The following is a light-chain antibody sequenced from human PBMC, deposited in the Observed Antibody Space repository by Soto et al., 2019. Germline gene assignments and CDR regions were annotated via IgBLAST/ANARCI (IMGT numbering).Light chain of an antibody. Sequence: DIQMTQSPSTLSASVGDRVTITCRASQSMSRWLACYQQKPGKAPKLLLYKASTLESGVPLRFSGSGSGTEFTLTISSVQPDDSAPYYCQQYITSPYNFGQGTRLDIK. CDR1: QSMSRW. CDR3: QQYITSPYN. CDR2: KAS. V-gene: IGKV1-5*03. J-gene: IGKJ2*01.